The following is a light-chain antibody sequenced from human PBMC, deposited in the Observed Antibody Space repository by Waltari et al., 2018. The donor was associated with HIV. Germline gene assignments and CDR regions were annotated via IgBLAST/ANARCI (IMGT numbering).Light chain of an antibody. J-gene: IGKJ1*01. CDR1: QNVDSTF. V-gene: IGKV3-20*01. CDR2: GAS. Sequence: EIVLTQSPDTLSLSPGERATLSCRASQNVDSTFLAWYRHKPGQAPRLLIFGASRRATGIPDRFSGGRSGTDFTLTISRLEPEDSAVYYCQQYTSTPPTFGRGTKVEI. CDR3: QQYTSTPPT.